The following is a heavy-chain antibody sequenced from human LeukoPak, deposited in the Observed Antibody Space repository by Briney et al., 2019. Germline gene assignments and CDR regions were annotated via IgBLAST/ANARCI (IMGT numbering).Heavy chain of an antibody. CDR1: GGSISSYY. D-gene: IGHD1-26*01. Sequence: SETLSLTCTVSGGSISSYYWSWIPQPPGKGLEWIGYIYYSGSTDYNPSLKSRVTISVDTSKNQFSLKLSSVTAADTAVYYCAREGGPYRPLDYSGQGTLVTVSS. J-gene: IGHJ4*02. CDR3: AREGGPYRPLDY. V-gene: IGHV4-59*01. CDR2: IYYSGST.